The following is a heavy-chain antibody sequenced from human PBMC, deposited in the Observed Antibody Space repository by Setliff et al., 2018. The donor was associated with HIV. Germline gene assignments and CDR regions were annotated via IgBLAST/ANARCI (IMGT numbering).Heavy chain of an antibody. D-gene: IGHD6-25*01. V-gene: IGHV4-34*01. CDR2: INHSGST. CDR3: ARGPPRTSAYSRYYYYYMDV. J-gene: IGHJ6*03. CDR1: GGPFSGFY. Sequence: SETLSLTCAVYGGPFSGFYWSWFRQPPGKGLDWIGEINHSGSTNYSPSLKSRVTISIDTSKKQFSLKLTSVTAADTALYYCARGPPRTSAYSRYYYYYMDVWGKGTTVTVSS.